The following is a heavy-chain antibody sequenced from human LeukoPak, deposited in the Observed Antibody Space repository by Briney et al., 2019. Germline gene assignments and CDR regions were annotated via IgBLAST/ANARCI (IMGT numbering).Heavy chain of an antibody. CDR3: AKGLETESRLDS. D-gene: IGHD1-1*01. J-gene: IGHJ4*02. V-gene: IGHV3-23*01. CDR2: ISGSGGST. CDR1: GFTFSSYG. Sequence: GGTLRLSCAASGFTFSSYGMSWARQAPGKGLEWVSAISGSGGSTYYADAVKGRFTISSDKSKNTLFLQMNSLRAEDTALYYCAKGLETESRLDSWGQGTLVTVSS.